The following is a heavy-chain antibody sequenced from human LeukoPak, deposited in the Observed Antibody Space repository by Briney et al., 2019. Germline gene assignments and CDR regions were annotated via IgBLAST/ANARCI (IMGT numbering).Heavy chain of an antibody. CDR3: ARGDGSSSWFDP. V-gene: IGHV4-59*01. CDR2: IYYSGST. CDR1: GGSISSYY. J-gene: IGHJ5*02. Sequence: SETLSLTCTVSGGSISSYYWSWIRQPPGKGLEWIGYIYYSGSTNYNPSLKSRVTISVDTSKNQFSLKLSSVTAADTAVYYCARGDGSSSWFDPWGQGTLVTVSS. D-gene: IGHD6-6*01.